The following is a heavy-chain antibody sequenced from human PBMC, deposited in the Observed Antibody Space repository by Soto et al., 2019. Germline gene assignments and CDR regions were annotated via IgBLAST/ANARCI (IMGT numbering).Heavy chain of an antibody. CDR2: IYYSGST. CDR1: CGSISSDY. D-gene: IGHD3-10*01. V-gene: IGHV4-59*01. J-gene: IGHJ5*02. CDR3: ARVVWLGEEGCFYP. Sequence: SETLSLTCTVSCGSISSDYWSWIRQPPGKGLEWIGYIYYSGSTNYNPSLKSRVTISVDTSKNQCSLKLSSVTAADTAVYYCARVVWLGEEGCFYPWGQGTLVTVS.